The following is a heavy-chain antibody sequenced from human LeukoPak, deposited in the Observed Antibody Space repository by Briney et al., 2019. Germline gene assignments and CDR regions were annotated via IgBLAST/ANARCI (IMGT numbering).Heavy chain of an antibody. CDR1: GGSIGSYY. D-gene: IGHD2-8*02. J-gene: IGHJ3*02. CDR2: IYYNGIT. CDR3: ARVIENTGGAFDI. V-gene: IGHV4-59*01. Sequence: SETLSLTCTVSGGSIGSYYWSWIRQPPGKGLEWIGYIYYNGITYYNPPLKSRVTISVDTSKNQFSLKLTSVTAADTAVYYCARVIENTGGAFDIWGQGTMVTVSS.